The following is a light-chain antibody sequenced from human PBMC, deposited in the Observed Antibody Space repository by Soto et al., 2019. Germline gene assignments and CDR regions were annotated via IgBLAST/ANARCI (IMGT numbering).Light chain of an antibody. CDR3: SSYTPSNTRQIV. J-gene: IGLJ1*01. Sequence: QSALTQPASVSGSPGQSITISCTGTSSDVGGYNYVSWYQHHPGKAPKLMIFDVSNRPSGVSNRFSGSKSGNTASLTISGLPPGDEADYYCSSYTPSNTRQIVFGPGTK. V-gene: IGLV2-14*03. CDR2: DVS. CDR1: SSDVGGYNY.